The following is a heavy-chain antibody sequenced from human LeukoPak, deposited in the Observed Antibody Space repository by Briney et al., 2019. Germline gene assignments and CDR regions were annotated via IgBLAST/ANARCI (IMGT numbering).Heavy chain of an antibody. CDR1: GYTFTGYY. V-gene: IGHV1-2*02. CDR2: INPNSGGT. Sequence: ASVKVSCKASGYTFTGYYMRWVRQPPGQGLEWMGWINPNSGGTNYAQKFQGRVTMTRDTAISTAYIELSRTRSDDTAVYYCARETEHSILGVVMIGENNQFDCWGQGTLVTVSS. J-gene: IGHJ4*02. D-gene: IGHD3-3*01. CDR3: ARETEHSILGVVMIGENNQFDC.